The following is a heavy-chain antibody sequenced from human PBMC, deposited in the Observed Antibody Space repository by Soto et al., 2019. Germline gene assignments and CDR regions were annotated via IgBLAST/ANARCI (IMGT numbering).Heavy chain of an antibody. J-gene: IGHJ4*02. CDR3: ASVTFGGIVLAH. CDR1: SASFIKYY. Sequence: PSETLSLTCTFSSASFIKYYWTWIRQPPGKGLEWIGYIYFNGNTKYNPSLEGRLTISIDTSKKEFSLKLTTVTAADAAVYYCASVTFGGIVLAHWGQGTLVTVSS. CDR2: IYFNGNT. V-gene: IGHV4-59*01. D-gene: IGHD3-16*01.